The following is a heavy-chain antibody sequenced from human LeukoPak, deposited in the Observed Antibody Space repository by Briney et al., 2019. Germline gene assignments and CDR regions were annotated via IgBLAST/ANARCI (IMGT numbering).Heavy chain of an antibody. V-gene: IGHV3-7*01. CDR3: ARDRWRRAMVE. D-gene: IGHD5-18*01. Sequence: PGGSLRLSCAASGFTFSSYWMSWVRQAPGKGLEWVANIKQDGSEKYYVDSAKGRFTISRDNAKNSLYLQMNSLRAEDTAVYYCARDRWRRAMVEWGQGTLVTVSS. J-gene: IGHJ4*02. CDR1: GFTFSSYW. CDR2: IKQDGSEK.